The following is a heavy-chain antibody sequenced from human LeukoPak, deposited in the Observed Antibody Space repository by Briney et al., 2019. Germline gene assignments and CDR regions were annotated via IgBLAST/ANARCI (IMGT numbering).Heavy chain of an antibody. CDR1: GYTFTGYY. CDR2: INPNSGGT. J-gene: IGHJ4*02. V-gene: IGHV1-2*02. Sequence: GASVKVSCKASGYTFTGYYMHWVRQAPGQGLEWMGWINPNSGGTNYAQKFQGRVTMTRDTPISTAYMELSRLRSDDTAVYYCARDFSSSITHYFDYWGQGTLVTVSS. D-gene: IGHD6-6*01. CDR3: ARDFSSSITHYFDY.